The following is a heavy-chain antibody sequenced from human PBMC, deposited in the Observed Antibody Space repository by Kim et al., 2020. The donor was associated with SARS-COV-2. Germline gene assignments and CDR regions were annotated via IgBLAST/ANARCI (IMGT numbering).Heavy chain of an antibody. Sequence: GGSLRLSCAASGFTFSSYAMHWVRQAPGKGLEWVAVISYDGSNKYYADSVKGRFTISRDNSKNTLYLQMNSLRAEDTAVYYCARGGYYDFWSGYLDYWGQGTLVTVSS. CDR3: ARGGYYDFWSGYLDY. D-gene: IGHD3-3*01. V-gene: IGHV3-30-3*01. CDR2: ISYDGSNK. CDR1: GFTFSSYA. J-gene: IGHJ4*02.